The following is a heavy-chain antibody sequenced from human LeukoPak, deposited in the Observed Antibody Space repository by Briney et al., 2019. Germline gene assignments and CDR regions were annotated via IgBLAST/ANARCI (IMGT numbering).Heavy chain of an antibody. CDR2: ISAYSGNT. V-gene: IGHV1-18*01. Sequence: GSSVKVSCKASGGTFSNYAISWVRQAPGQGLEWMGWISAYSGNTNYAQKLQGRVTMTTDTSTSTAYMELRSLRSDDTAVYYCASNRGVLWFGEFRGPGAFDIWGQGTMVTVSS. J-gene: IGHJ3*02. D-gene: IGHD3-10*01. CDR1: GGTFSNYA. CDR3: ASNRGVLWFGEFRGPGAFDI.